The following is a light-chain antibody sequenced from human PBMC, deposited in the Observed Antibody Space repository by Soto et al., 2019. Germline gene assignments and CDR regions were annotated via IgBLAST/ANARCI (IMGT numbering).Light chain of an antibody. CDR2: VAS. CDR3: LHCGGSPWT. Sequence: EIVLTQSPATLSLSPGERATLSCRASQSISSSYLAWYQQKPGQAPRLLIYVASSRATGIPDRFSGSGSGTDFTLTISRLEPEDFAVYYCLHCGGSPWTFGQGTKVEIK. J-gene: IGKJ1*01. V-gene: IGKV3-20*01. CDR1: QSISSSY.